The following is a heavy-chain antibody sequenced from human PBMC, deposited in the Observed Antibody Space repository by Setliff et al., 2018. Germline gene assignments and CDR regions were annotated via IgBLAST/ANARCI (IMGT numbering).Heavy chain of an antibody. Sequence: GGSLRLSCVVSGLTVSNDFMGWVRQAPGKGLEWVSVIYNIGETRYADSVRGRFTISRDKSKNTLYLHLSSLRVEDTAFYFCAREHSYSSSLNDWGRGTLVTVSS. CDR2: IYNIGET. V-gene: IGHV3-53*01. D-gene: IGHD6-6*01. CDR1: GLTVSNDF. CDR3: AREHSYSSSLND. J-gene: IGHJ4*02.